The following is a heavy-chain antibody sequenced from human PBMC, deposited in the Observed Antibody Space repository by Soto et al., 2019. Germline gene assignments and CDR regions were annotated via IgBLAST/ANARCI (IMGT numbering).Heavy chain of an antibody. V-gene: IGHV1-69*02. CDR2: IIPILGIA. CDR1: GGTFSIYT. CDR3: AVDIVVVVAATEFDY. Sequence: SVKVSCKASGGTFSIYTISWVRQAPGQGLEWMGRIIPILGIANYAQKFQGRVTITADKSTSTAYMELSSLRSEDTAVYYCAVDIVVVVAATEFDYWGQGTLVTVSS. D-gene: IGHD2-15*01. J-gene: IGHJ4*02.